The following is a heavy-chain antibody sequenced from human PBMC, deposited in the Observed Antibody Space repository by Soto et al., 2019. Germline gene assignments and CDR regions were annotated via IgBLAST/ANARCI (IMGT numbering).Heavy chain of an antibody. V-gene: IGHV3-9*01. J-gene: IGHJ4*02. CDR1: GFSFDDYV. D-gene: IGHD1-26*01. Sequence: EVQLVESGGGLVQPGRSLRLSCAASGFSFDDYVMHWVRQAPGKGLEWVSGISWNSGRIGYVDSVKGRFTISRDNAKNSLYLQMNSLRAEDTALYYCAKDRGGGSETLFDYWGQGTLVTVSS. CDR3: AKDRGGGSETLFDY. CDR2: ISWNSGRI.